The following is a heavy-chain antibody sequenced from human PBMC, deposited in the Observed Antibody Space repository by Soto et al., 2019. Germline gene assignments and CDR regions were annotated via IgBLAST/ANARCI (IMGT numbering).Heavy chain of an antibody. D-gene: IGHD4-4*01. CDR2: IIPIFGTA. J-gene: IGHJ4*02. V-gene: IGHV1-69*06. CDR1: GGTFSSYA. Sequence: GASVKVSWKASGGTFSSYAISWVRQAPGQGLEWMGGIIPIFGTANYAQKFQGRVTITADKSTSTAYMELSSLRSEDTAVYYCARDETYSNYGGDYWGQGTLVTVSS. CDR3: ARDETYSNYGGDY.